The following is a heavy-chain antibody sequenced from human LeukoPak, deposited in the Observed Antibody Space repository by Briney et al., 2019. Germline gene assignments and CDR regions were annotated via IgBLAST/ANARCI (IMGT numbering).Heavy chain of an antibody. D-gene: IGHD5-18*01. CDR3: ARESAYRPPDY. CDR1: GATISSDGYY. CDR2: IFYGGTT. J-gene: IGHJ4*02. Sequence: TLSLTCTVSGATISSDGYYWTWIRQPPGKGLEWIGFIFYGGTTYYNPSLKSRVIISLDTSKNQFSLKLSSVTAADTAVYYCARESAYRPPDYWGQGTLVTVSS. V-gene: IGHV4-31*03.